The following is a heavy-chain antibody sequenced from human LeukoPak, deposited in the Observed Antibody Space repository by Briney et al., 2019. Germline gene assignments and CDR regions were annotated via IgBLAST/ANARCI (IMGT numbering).Heavy chain of an antibody. V-gene: IGHV3-53*01. J-gene: IGHJ3*02. CDR1: GFTVSSNY. CDR3: ASSREPWRDAFDI. D-gene: IGHD1-26*01. CDR2: IYSGGST. Sequence: GGSLRPSCAASGFTVSSNYMSWVRQAPGKGLEWVSVIYSGGSTYYADSVKGRFTISRDNSKNTLYLQMNSLRAEDTAVYYCASSREPWRDAFDIWGQGTMVTVSS.